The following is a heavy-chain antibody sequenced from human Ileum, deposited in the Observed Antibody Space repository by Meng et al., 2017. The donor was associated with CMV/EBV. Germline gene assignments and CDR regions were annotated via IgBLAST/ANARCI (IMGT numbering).Heavy chain of an antibody. CDR3: AGSMVRGIKPCYYAMDV. J-gene: IGHJ6*02. CDR2: IFYTGST. Sequence: SETLSLTCTVSGGSISSYYWSWIRQPPGKRLEWIGYIFYTGSTNYNPSLKSRVTISVDTFNKQFTLKLDSVTSADTAVYYCAGSMVRGIKPCYYAMDVWGQGTTVTVSS. CDR1: GGSISSYY. D-gene: IGHD3-10*01. V-gene: IGHV4-59*01.